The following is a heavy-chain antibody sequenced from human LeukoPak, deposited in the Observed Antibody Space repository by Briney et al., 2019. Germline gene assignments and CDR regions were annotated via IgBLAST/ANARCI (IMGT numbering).Heavy chain of an antibody. J-gene: IGHJ4*02. CDR1: GFTFSGYW. V-gene: IGHV3-7*01. CDR2: INQNGGEK. CDR3: ARYRHLGY. Sequence: PGGSLRLSCADSGFTFSGYWMNWVRQAPGKGLEWVANINQNGGEKYYVDSVKGRFTISRDNGKNSLYLQMNGLRAEDTAVYYCARYRHLGYWGQGTLVTVSS.